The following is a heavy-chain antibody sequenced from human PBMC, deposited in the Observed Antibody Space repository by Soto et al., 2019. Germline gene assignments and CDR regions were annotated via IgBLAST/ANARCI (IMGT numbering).Heavy chain of an antibody. J-gene: IGHJ5*02. D-gene: IGHD6-13*01. CDR1: GYSFTIYC. Sequence: GEALKISGKGSGYSFTIYCISWVLQMRGKGLEWMGWIDPSDSYTNYSPSFQGHVTISADKSISTAYLQWSSLKASDTAMYYCARLPWGTPLARYSSSWYPWFDPWGQRTLVTVSS. CDR3: ARLPWGTPLARYSSSWYPWFDP. CDR2: IDPSDSYT. V-gene: IGHV5-10-1*01.